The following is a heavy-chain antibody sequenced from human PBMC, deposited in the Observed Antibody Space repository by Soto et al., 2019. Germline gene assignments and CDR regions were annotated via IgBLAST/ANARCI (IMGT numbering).Heavy chain of an antibody. Sequence: PXVSLRLSCAASGFTFSSHGMHWLRQAPGKGLEWVTVISYDGSNEYYADSVKGRFTISRDNSKNMLYLQMNSLRVEDTAVYYCAKERMEQYQLLPFFDYWGQGTLVTVSS. CDR1: GFTFSSHG. V-gene: IGHV3-30*18. D-gene: IGHD2-2*01. CDR2: ISYDGSNE. J-gene: IGHJ4*02. CDR3: AKERMEQYQLLPFFDY.